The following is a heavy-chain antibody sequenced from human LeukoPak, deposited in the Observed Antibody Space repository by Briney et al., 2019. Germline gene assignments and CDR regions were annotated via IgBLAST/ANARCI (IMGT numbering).Heavy chain of an antibody. CDR2: ISYDGSNK. D-gene: IGHD3-22*01. V-gene: IGHV3-30-3*01. Sequence: GGSLRLSCAASGFTFSSYAMHWVRQAPGKGLEWVAVISYDGSNKYYADSVKGRFTISRDNSKNTLYLQMNSLGAEDTAVYYCARGTYYYDSSGYYPGYDIWGQGTMVTVSS. CDR3: ARGTYYYDSSGYYPGYDI. J-gene: IGHJ3*02. CDR1: GFTFSSYA.